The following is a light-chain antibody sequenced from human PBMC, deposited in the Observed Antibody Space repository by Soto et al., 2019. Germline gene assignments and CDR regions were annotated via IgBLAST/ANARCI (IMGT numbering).Light chain of an antibody. CDR1: QSVSSS. V-gene: IGKV3-15*01. CDR3: QQYHSRPPWT. CDR2: GAS. Sequence: ERVMTQSPATLSVSPGQRATPSSXXSQSVSSSLAWDQHKPGQAPRLLLYGASTRATGIPARLSGSRSGTEFTLTISSLQSEAFAAYYCQQYHSRPPWTFGQGTKVEIK. J-gene: IGKJ1*01.